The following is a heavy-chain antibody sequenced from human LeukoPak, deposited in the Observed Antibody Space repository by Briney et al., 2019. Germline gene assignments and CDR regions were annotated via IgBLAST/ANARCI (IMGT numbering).Heavy chain of an antibody. Sequence: GESLKISCQGSGYSFTRFWIGWVRQMPGKGLEWMGIMYPGDSEIRYSPSFQGQVTISVDKSISTAYLQWSSLKASDTAMYYCAVSNEGTTQFDYWGQGTLVTVSS. J-gene: IGHJ4*02. V-gene: IGHV5-51*01. CDR2: MYPGDSEI. CDR1: GYSFTRFW. D-gene: IGHD1-1*01. CDR3: AVSNEGTTQFDY.